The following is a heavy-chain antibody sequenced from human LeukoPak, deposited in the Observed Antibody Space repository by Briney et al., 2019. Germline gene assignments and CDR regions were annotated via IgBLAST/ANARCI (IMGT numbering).Heavy chain of an antibody. CDR1: GYSFTSYW. V-gene: IGHV5-51*01. D-gene: IGHD3-10*01. CDR2: IYPGDSDT. CDR3: ARNGISGYYYMDV. J-gene: IGHJ6*03. Sequence: GESLKISCKGSGYSFTSYWIGWVRQMPGKGLEWMGIIYPGDSDTRYSPFFQGQVTISADKSISTAYLQRSSLKASDTAMYYCARNGISGYYYMDVWGKGTTVTVSS.